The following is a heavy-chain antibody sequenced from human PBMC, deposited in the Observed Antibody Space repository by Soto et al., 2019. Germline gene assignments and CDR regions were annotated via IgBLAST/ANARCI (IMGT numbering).Heavy chain of an antibody. V-gene: IGHV2-5*02. CDR2: LYWDGDK. D-gene: IGHD1-7*01. CDR3: AHRKRTITVATYFDY. CDR1: GFSLGTSGEG. Sequence: QITLRESGPTLVKPTQTLTLTCTFSGFSLGTSGEGVGWIRQPPRKALEWLATLYWDGDKRYSPSLRSRLTISKDTSESQVVLTMTNMDAVDTATYFCAHRKRTITVATYFDYWGLGSLVTVSS. J-gene: IGHJ4*02.